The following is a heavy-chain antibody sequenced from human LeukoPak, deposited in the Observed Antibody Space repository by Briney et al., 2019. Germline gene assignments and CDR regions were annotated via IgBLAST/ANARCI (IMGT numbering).Heavy chain of an antibody. CDR1: GGSFSGYY. Sequence: PSETLSLTCAVYGGSFSGYYWSWMRQPPGKGLEWIGEINHSGSTNYNPSLKSRVAISVDTSKNQFSLKLSSVTAADTAVYYCARGRGIAAAGTGVDYWGQGTLVTVSS. CDR2: INHSGST. V-gene: IGHV4-34*01. CDR3: ARGRGIAAAGTGVDY. D-gene: IGHD6-13*01. J-gene: IGHJ4*02.